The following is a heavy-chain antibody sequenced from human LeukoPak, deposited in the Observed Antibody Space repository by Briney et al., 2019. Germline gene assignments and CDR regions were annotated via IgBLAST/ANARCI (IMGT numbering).Heavy chain of an antibody. CDR2: INPNSDDT. J-gene: IGHJ6*03. Sequence: GASVKVSCKASGYTFTGYYIHWVRQAPGQGLEWMGWINPNSDDTNYAQKFQGRVTMTRDTSISTAYMELSRLISDDTAVYYCARSTPGNGGYHYYMDAWGKGTTVTVSS. V-gene: IGHV1-2*02. D-gene: IGHD3-16*02. CDR1: GYTFTGYY. CDR3: ARSTPGNGGYHYYMDA.